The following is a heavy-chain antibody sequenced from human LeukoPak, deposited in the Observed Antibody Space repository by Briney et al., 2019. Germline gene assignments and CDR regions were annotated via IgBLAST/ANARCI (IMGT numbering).Heavy chain of an antibody. CDR3: ASCGYYDFWSGAKFLAFDI. D-gene: IGHD3-3*01. CDR1: GGSISSYY. CDR2: IYTSGST. J-gene: IGHJ3*02. Sequence: SETLSLTCTVSGGSISSYYWSWIRQPPGKGLEWIGYIYTSGSTNYSPSLKSRVTISVDTSKNQFSLKLSSVTAADTAVYYCASCGYYDFWSGAKFLAFDIWGQGTMVTVSS. V-gene: IGHV4-4*09.